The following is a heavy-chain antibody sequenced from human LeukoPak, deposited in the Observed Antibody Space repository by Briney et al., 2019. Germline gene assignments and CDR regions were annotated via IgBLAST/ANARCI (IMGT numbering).Heavy chain of an antibody. CDR2: ISNSSSYI. V-gene: IGHV3-21*04. Sequence: GGSLRLSCAASGFTFSSDSMNWVRQAPGKGLEWVSSISNSSSYIYYADSVKGRFTISRDNSRDTLYLQMNSLRDEDTAVYYCVKQYVDIWGQGTLVIVSS. D-gene: IGHD1/OR15-1a*01. CDR1: GFTFSSDS. CDR3: VKQYVDI. J-gene: IGHJ5*02.